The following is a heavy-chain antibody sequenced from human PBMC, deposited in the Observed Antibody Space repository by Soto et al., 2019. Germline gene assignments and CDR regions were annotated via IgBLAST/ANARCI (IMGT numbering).Heavy chain of an antibody. CDR2: IYDSGST. CDR1: SVSSGSHY. V-gene: IGHV4-61*01. Sequence: SVSSGSHYWSWIRQPPGKGLEFIGYIYDSGSTNYNPSLKSRVTISVDTSKNQFSLKLSSVTAADTAVYYCARVEGGFSYCWGQGTLVTVSS. J-gene: IGHJ4*02. CDR3: ARVEGGFSYC. D-gene: IGHD5-18*01.